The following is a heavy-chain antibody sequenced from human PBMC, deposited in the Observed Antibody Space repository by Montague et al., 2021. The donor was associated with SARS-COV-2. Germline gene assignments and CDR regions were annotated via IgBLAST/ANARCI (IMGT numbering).Heavy chain of an antibody. J-gene: IGHJ4*02. D-gene: IGHD3-22*01. CDR2: ISHSGVT. CDR1: GGSFSGYY. V-gene: IGHV4-34*01. CDR3: ARGSGITVIVLEVYYFDY. Sequence: SETLSLTCAVYGGSFSGYYWNWIRQPPGKGLEWIGEISHSGVTTYNPSLNSRVTISVDTSKNQFSLNLTSVTTADTAVYYCARGSGITVIVLEVYYFDYWGQGALVTVSS.